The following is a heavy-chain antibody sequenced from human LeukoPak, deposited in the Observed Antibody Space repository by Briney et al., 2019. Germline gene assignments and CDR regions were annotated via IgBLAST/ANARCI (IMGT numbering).Heavy chain of an antibody. CDR2: IWYDGSNK. Sequence: GRSLRLSCAASGFTFSSHGMHWVRQAPGKGLEWVAVIWYDGSNKYYADSVKGRFTISRDNSKNTLYLQMNSLRAEDTAVYYCARDLGSWGMDYWGQGTLVTVSS. CDR1: GFTFSSHG. CDR3: ARDLGSWGMDY. J-gene: IGHJ4*02. D-gene: IGHD6-13*01. V-gene: IGHV3-33*01.